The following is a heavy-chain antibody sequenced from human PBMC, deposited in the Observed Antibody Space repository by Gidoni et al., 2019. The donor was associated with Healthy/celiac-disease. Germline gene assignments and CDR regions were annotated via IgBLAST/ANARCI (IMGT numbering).Heavy chain of an antibody. D-gene: IGHD5-12*01. J-gene: IGHJ4*02. CDR1: GGSISSGSYY. Sequence: QVQLQESGPGLVKPSQTLSLTCTVSGGSISSGSYYWSWIRQPAGKGLEWIGRIYTSGSTNYNPSLKSRVTISVDTSKNQFSLKLSSVTAADTAVYYCARGRRDGYNSPTFDYWGQGTLVTVSS. CDR3: ARGRRDGYNSPTFDY. V-gene: IGHV4-61*02. CDR2: IYTSGST.